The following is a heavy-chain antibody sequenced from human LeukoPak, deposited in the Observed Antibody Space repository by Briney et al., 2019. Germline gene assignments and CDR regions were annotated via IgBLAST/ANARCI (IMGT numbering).Heavy chain of an antibody. J-gene: IGHJ6*03. CDR3: ARGLTYYYYYSYMNV. CDR2: INPNTGGT. Sequence: SVKVSCKASGFTFTGYYVHWVRQAPGQGLEWMGWINPNTGGTNYAQKFQGRVTMTRDTSINTAYMELRRLSSEDTAVYYCARGLTYYYYYSYMNVWGKGTTVTVSS. CDR1: GFTFTGYY. V-gene: IGHV1-2*02.